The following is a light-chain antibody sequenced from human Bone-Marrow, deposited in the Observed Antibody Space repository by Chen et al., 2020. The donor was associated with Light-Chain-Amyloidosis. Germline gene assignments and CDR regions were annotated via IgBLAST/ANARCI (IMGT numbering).Light chain of an antibody. J-gene: IGKJ1*01. CDR3: QQGYSPSWT. Sequence: DLEMTQSASSLSGSIGDRFTITCRASQNISSYLNWYPQKPGKAPKLLIYAASSLQSGVPSRFSGSGSGTDFTLTIISRQPEDFATYHCQQGYSPSWTFGQGIKVESK. CDR1: QNISSY. CDR2: AAS. V-gene: IGKV1-39*01.